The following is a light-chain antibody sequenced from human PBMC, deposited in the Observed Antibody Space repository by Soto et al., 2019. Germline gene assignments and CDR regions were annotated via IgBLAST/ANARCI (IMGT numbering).Light chain of an antibody. CDR2: DAS. CDR1: QSINNY. J-gene: IGKJ4*01. V-gene: IGKV3-11*01. Sequence: EIVLTQSPATLSLSPGERATLSCRASQSINNYLIWYQQKPGQAPRLLIHDASTRATGIPASFSGSGSGTDSTLTISSMYYPDFAVPYFQHRRTWPLTFGGGTNVE. CDR3: QHRRTWPLT.